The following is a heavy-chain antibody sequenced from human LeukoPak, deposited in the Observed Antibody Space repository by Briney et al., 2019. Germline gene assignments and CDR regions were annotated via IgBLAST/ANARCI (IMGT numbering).Heavy chain of an antibody. D-gene: IGHD3-3*01. J-gene: IGHJ6*03. CDR1: GYTFTSYY. Sequence: ASVKVSCKASGYTFTSYYMHWVRQAPGQGLEWMGIINPSGGSTSYAQKFQGRVTMTRDMSTSTVYMELRSLRSDDTAVYYCAREGRITIFGVADYYYYMDVWGKGTTVTVSS. CDR2: INPSGGST. CDR3: AREGRITIFGVADYYYYMDV. V-gene: IGHV1-46*01.